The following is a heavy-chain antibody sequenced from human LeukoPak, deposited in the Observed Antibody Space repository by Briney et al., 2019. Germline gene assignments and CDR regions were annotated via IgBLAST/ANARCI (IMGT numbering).Heavy chain of an antibody. CDR2: ISYDGSNK. V-gene: IGHV3-30*03. J-gene: IGHJ3*02. CDR1: GFTFSSYG. D-gene: IGHD6-19*01. CDR3: ARGSGWYEMGAFDI. Sequence: GRSLRLSCAASGFTFSSYGMHWVRQAPGKGLEWVAVISYDGSNKYYADSVKGRFTISRDNSKNTLYLQMSSLRAEDTAVYYCARGSGWYEMGAFDIWAKGQWSPSLQ.